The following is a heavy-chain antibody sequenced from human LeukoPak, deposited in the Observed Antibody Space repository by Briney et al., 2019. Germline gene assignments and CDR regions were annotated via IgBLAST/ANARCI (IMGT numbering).Heavy chain of an antibody. CDR1: GYNFPTYW. Sequence: GESLKISCKGSGYNFPTYWIGWVRQMPGKGLEWMGIIYPADSDTRYSPSFQGQVTISADKSISTAYLQWSSLKASDTAMYYCVRGRELLDPWGQGTLVTVSS. J-gene: IGHJ5*02. V-gene: IGHV5-51*01. D-gene: IGHD1-7*01. CDR2: IYPADSDT. CDR3: VRGRELLDP.